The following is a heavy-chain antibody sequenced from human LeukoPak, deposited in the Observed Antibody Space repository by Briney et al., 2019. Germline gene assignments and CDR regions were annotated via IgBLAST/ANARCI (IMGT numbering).Heavy chain of an antibody. V-gene: IGHV5-51*01. J-gene: IGHJ4*02. CDR1: GYSFTSYW. D-gene: IGHD2-2*02. CDR3: ARSQGLYGAADY. CDR2: IYPGDSDT. Sequence: GESLKISCKGSGYSFTSYWIGRVRQMPGKGLEWMGIIYPGDSDTRYSPSFQGQVAISADKSISTAYLQWSGLQASDNAIYFCARSQGLYGAADYWGQGTLV.